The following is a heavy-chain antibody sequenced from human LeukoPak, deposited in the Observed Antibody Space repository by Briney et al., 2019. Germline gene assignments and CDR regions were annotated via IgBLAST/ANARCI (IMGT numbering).Heavy chain of an antibody. Sequence: GGSLRLSCAASGFTFSSYWMNWVRQAPGKGLEWVSSISSTTTYIYYADSVKGRFTISRDNAKNSLYLQMNSLRAEDTAVYYCATDYGMDVWGQGTTVTVSS. CDR2: ISSTTTYI. CDR3: ATDYGMDV. J-gene: IGHJ6*02. V-gene: IGHV3-21*01. CDR1: GFTFSSYW.